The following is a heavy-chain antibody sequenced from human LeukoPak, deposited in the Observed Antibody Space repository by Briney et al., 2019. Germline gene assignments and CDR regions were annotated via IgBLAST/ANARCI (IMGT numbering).Heavy chain of an antibody. J-gene: IGHJ1*01. CDR3: AREPGIAAAGTPIAEYFQH. CDR1: GYTFTGYY. D-gene: IGHD6-13*01. Sequence: ASVKVSCKASGYTFTGYYMHWVRQAPGQGLEWMGIINPSGGSTSYAQKFQGRVTMTRDTSTSTVYMELSSLRSEDTAVYYCAREPGIAAAGTPIAEYFQHWGQGTLVTVSS. V-gene: IGHV1-46*01. CDR2: INPSGGST.